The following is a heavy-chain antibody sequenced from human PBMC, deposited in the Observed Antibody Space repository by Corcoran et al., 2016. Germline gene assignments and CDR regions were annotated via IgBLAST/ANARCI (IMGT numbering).Heavy chain of an antibody. J-gene: IGHJ1*01. CDR3: ARVIAVSGTRFFQH. D-gene: IGHD6-19*01. Sequence: QVQLQESGPGLVQPSETLSLTCTVSGGSLNYYYWSWVRQPPGKGLEWIGYIFYTGSSNYTPSLKSRAVILLYTSRNQFSLRLNSVTAADTALYYCARVIAVSGTRFFQHWGQGTLVTVSS. CDR1: GGSLNYYY. CDR2: IFYTGSS. V-gene: IGHV4-59*01.